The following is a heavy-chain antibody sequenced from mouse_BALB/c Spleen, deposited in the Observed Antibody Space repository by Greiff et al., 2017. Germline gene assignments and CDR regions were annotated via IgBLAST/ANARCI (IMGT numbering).Heavy chain of an antibody. D-gene: IGHD2-1*01. CDR2: ISSGSSTI. CDR3: ARPLYGNYGYFDV. V-gene: IGHV5-17*02. Sequence: DVKLVESGGGLVQPGGSRKLSCAASGFTFSSFGMHWVRQAPEKGLEWVAYISSGSSTIYYADTVKGRFTISRDNPKNTLFLQMTSLRSEDTAMYYCARPLYGNYGYFDVWGAGTTVTVSS. J-gene: IGHJ1*01. CDR1: GFTFSSFG.